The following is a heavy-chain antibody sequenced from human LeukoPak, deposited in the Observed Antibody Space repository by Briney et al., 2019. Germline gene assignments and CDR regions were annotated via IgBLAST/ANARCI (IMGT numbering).Heavy chain of an antibody. V-gene: IGHV3-30*03. CDR2: ISYDGSNK. D-gene: IGHD6-13*01. CDR3: ARSVYSTNADS. J-gene: IGHJ4*02. Sequence: GGSLRLSFAASGFTFSSYGMHWVRQAPGKGLEWVAVISYDGSNKYYADSVKGRFTISRDNSKNTLYLQMNSLRAEDTAVYYCARSVYSTNADSWGQGTLVTVSS. CDR1: GFTFSSYG.